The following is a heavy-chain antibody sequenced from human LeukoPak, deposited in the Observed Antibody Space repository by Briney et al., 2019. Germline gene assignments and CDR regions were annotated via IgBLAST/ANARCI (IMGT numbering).Heavy chain of an antibody. Sequence: PSETLSLTCTVSGGSISSSSYYWVWIRQPPGKGLEWIVNMHYSGSTYYNPSLKSRVTISVDTSKNQFSLKLSSVTAADTAVYYCARRVSSTSWFDYWGQGTLVTVSS. CDR3: ARRVSSTSWFDY. J-gene: IGHJ4*02. V-gene: IGHV4-39*01. CDR2: MHYSGST. CDR1: GGSISSSSYY. D-gene: IGHD2-2*01.